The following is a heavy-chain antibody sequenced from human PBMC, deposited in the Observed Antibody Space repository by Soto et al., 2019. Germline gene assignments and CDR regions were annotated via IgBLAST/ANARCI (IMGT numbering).Heavy chain of an antibody. CDR2: ISAYNGNT. J-gene: IGHJ4*02. CDR1: GYTFTSYG. D-gene: IGHD3-22*01. V-gene: IGHV1-18*01. Sequence: ASVKVSCKASGYTFTSYGISWVRQAPGQGLEWMGWISAYNGNTNYAQKLQGRVTMTTDTSTSTAYMELRSLRSDDTAVYYCARDPQGDYDSSGYFDYFDYWGQGTLGTVSS. CDR3: ARDPQGDYDSSGYFDYFDY.